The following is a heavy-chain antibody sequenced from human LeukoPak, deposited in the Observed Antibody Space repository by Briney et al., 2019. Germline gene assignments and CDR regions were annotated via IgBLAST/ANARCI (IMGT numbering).Heavy chain of an antibody. D-gene: IGHD3-10*01. J-gene: IGHJ4*02. CDR3: ARVADYGSGSHLFDY. CDR1: GYTFLNYD. Sequence: ASVKVSCKASGYTFLNYDLTWVRQAPGQGLEWMGWISAHNYNTKYAQRFQGRVTMTADTSTTTAYMELRSLRSDDTAVYYCARVADYGSGSHLFDYWGQGTLVAVSS. CDR2: ISAHNYNT. V-gene: IGHV1-18*01.